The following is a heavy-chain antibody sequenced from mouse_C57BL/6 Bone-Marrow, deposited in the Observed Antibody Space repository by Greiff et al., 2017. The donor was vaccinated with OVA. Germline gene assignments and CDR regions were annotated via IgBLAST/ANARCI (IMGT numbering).Heavy chain of an antibody. CDR3: ARSTGTVVATGAMDY. D-gene: IGHD1-1*01. CDR2: INPGSGGT. Sequence: QVQLKESGAELVRPGTSVKVSCKASGYAFTNYLIEWVKQRPGQGLEWIGVINPGSGGTNYNEKFKGKATLTADKSSSTAYMQLSSLTSEDSAVYFCARSTGTVVATGAMDYWGQGTSVTVSS. V-gene: IGHV1-54*01. CDR1: GYAFTNYL. J-gene: IGHJ4*01.